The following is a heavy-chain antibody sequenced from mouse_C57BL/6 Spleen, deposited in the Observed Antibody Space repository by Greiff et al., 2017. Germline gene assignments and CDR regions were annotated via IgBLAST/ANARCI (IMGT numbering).Heavy chain of an antibody. CDR2: INYDGSST. V-gene: IGHV5-16*01. Sequence: EVNLVESEGGLVQPGSSMKLSCTASGFTFSDYYMAWVRQVPEKGLEWVANINYDGSSTYYLDSLKSRFIISRDNAKNILYLQMSSLKSEDTATYYCARGESPYDYDGAMDYWGQGTSVTVSS. CDR1: GFTFSDYY. CDR3: ARGESPYDYDGAMDY. D-gene: IGHD2-4*01. J-gene: IGHJ4*01.